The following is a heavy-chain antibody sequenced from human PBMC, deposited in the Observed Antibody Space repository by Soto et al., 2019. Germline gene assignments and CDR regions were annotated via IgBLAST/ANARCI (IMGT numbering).Heavy chain of an antibody. J-gene: IGHJ4*01. D-gene: IGHD6-6*01. Sequence: EVQLLESGGGLVQPGGSLRLSCAASGFTFSNYAMTWVRQAPGKGLEWVSTISGSGDNTYYEDSVRGRFTISRDNSKTTLYLQMNSLRADDTAVYYCAKRPFAARLTVYLGQGTLVTLSS. CDR3: AKRPFAARLTVY. V-gene: IGHV3-23*01. CDR1: GFTFSNYA. CDR2: ISGSGDNT.